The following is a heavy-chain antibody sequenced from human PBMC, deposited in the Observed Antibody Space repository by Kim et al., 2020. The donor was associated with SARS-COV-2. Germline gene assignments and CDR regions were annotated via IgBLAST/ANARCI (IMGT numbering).Heavy chain of an antibody. V-gene: IGHV3-21*01. CDR2: ISSSSSYI. D-gene: IGHD4-17*01. Sequence: GGSLRLSCAASGFTFSSYSMNWVRQAPGKGLEWVSSISSSSSYIYYADSVKGRFTISRDNAKNSLYLQMNSLRAEDTAVYYCARDQRSVTTYYYYYGMDVWGQGTTVTVSS. CDR1: GFTFSSYS. CDR3: ARDQRSVTTYYYYYGMDV. J-gene: IGHJ6*02.